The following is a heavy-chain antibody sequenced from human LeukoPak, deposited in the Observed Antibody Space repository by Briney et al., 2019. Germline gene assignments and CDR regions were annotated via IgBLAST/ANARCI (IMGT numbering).Heavy chain of an antibody. CDR1: GASITSHPW. D-gene: IGHD7-27*01. CDR3: ARGGNWDFDY. V-gene: IGHV4-4*02. CDR2: MYNSGTS. J-gene: IGHJ4*02. Sequence: SETLSLTCAVSGASITSHPWNWVRQPPGKGLEWIGEMYNSGTSTFKPSLRSRVIMFFDESKNHSSLKLNSVTAADTAVYYCARGGNWDFDYWGQGVLVIVSS.